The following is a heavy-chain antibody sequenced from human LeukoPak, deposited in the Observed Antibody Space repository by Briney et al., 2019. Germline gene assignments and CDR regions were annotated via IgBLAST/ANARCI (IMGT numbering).Heavy chain of an antibody. D-gene: IGHD4/OR15-4a*01. CDR2: ISSNGGST. V-gene: IGHV3-64D*06. CDR3: VKRLNNYFDY. Sequence: PGGSLRLSCSASGFIFSSYAMHWARQAPGKGLEFVSGISSNGGSTYYADSVKARFTMSRDNSKNALYLQMSSLRAEDTAVYYCVKRLNNYFDYWGQGTLVTVSS. CDR1: GFIFSSYA. J-gene: IGHJ4*02.